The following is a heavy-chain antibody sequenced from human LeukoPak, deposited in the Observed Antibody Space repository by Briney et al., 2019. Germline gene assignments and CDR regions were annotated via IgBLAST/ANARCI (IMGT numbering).Heavy chain of an antibody. D-gene: IGHD6-6*01. V-gene: IGHV4-39*01. CDR2: IYYSGST. J-gene: IGHJ5*02. Sequence: SETLSLTCTVSGGSISSYTYYWGWIRQPPGKGPEWIGSIYYSGSTYYNPSLKSRVTISVDTSKNQFSLKLSSVTAADTAVYYCARLYTSSPANHWGQGTLVTVSS. CDR1: GGSISSYTYY. CDR3: ARLYTSSPANH.